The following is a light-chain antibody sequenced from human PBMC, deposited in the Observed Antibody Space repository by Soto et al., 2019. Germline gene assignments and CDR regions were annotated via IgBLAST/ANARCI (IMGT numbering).Light chain of an antibody. CDR3: QQYGSSAPT. V-gene: IGKV3-20*01. J-gene: IGKJ4*01. CDR2: GAS. CDR1: QSVYKNC. Sequence: EIVLTQSPGTLSLSPGERATLSCRASQSVYKNCLAWYQQKPGQAPRLLINGASNRATGITDRFRGSVSGTCFSLTNDRQEREDFAVYFCQQYGSSAPTFGGGTKVAMK.